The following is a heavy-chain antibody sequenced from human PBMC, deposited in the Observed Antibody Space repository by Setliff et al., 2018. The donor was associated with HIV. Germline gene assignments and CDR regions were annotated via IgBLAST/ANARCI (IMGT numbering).Heavy chain of an antibody. CDR1: GFIFSSYA. Sequence: SLRLSCAASGFIFSSYAMTWVRQAPGKGLEWVSTIRGSGSGDTTHYADFVKGRFTISRDNSKNTVYLQMNSLRAEDTAVYYCAKGDSFVFSYVYPDYWGPGTLVTVSS. CDR2: IRGSGSGDTT. V-gene: IGHV3-23*01. D-gene: IGHD3-22*01. J-gene: IGHJ4*02. CDR3: AKGDSFVFSYVYPDY.